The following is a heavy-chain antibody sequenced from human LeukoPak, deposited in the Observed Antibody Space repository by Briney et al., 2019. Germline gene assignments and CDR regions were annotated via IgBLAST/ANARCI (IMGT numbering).Heavy chain of an antibody. CDR3: AKGSVVPAARRVYYYYYGMDV. J-gene: IGHJ6*02. CDR2: ISGSGGST. CDR1: GFTFSSYA. Sequence: GGPLRLSCAASGFTFSSYAMSWVRQAPGKGLEWVSAISGSGGSTYYADSVKGRFTISRDNSKNTLYLQMNSLRAEDTAVYYCAKGSVVPAARRVYYYYYGMDVWGQGTTVTVSS. V-gene: IGHV3-23*01. D-gene: IGHD2-2*01.